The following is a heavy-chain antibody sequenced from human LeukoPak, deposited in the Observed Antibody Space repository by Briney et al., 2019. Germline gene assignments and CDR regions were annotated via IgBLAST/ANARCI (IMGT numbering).Heavy chain of an antibody. D-gene: IGHD3-10*01. CDR1: GFTFSSYG. J-gene: IGHJ4*02. Sequence: PGGSLRLSCAASGFTFSSYGMHWVRQAPGKGLEWVAFIRYDGSNKYYADSVKGRFTISRDNSKNTLYLQMNSLRAEDTAVYYCARRPYGSGSYYDYWGQGILVTVSS. CDR3: ARRPYGSGSYYDY. CDR2: IRYDGSNK. V-gene: IGHV3-30*02.